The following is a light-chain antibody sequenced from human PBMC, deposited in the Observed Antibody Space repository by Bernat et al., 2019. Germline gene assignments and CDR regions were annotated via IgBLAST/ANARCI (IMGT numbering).Light chain of an antibody. J-gene: IGLJ2*01. CDR2: KDS. CDR1: ALPKQY. CDR3: QSADSSGTSHVV. V-gene: IGLV3-25*02. Sequence: SYELTQPPSVSVSPGQTARITCSGDALPKQYAYWYQQKPGQAPVLVIYKDSERPSGIHERFSGSSSGTTVTLTISGVQAEDEADYYCQSADSSGTSHVVFGGGTKLTVL.